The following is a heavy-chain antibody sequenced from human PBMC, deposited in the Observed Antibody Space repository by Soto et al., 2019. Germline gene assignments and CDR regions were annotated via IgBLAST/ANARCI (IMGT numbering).Heavy chain of an antibody. D-gene: IGHD6-13*01. V-gene: IGHV1-18*01. CDR2: ISAYNGPT. CDR1: GYPFASYG. J-gene: IGHJ5*02. Sequence: QVQLVQSGAEVKKPGASVKVSCKASGYPFASYGISWVRQAPGPGLAWMGWISAYNGPTYSPQKLQGRVTLTTDISTSTAYMELRSLSSVDTAVYYCARDVASAGTTWFDTWGQGTLVTVSS. CDR3: ARDVASAGTTWFDT.